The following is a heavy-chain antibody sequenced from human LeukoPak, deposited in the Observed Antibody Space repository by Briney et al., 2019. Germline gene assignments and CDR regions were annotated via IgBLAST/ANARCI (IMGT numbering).Heavy chain of an antibody. CDR2: IYHSGST. J-gene: IGHJ3*02. CDR1: GGSISSGGYS. Sequence: SVTLSLTCAVSGGSISSGGYSWSWIRQPPGKGLEWIGYIYHSGSTYYNPSLKSRVTISVDRSKNQFSLKLSSVTAADTAVYYCARVPVAVGYCSGGSCRDAFDIWGQGTMVTVSS. D-gene: IGHD2-15*01. CDR3: ARVPVAVGYCSGGSCRDAFDI. V-gene: IGHV4-30-2*01.